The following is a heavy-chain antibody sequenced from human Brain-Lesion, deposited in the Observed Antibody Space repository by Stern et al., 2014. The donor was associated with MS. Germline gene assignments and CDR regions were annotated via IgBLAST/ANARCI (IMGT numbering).Heavy chain of an antibody. CDR1: GGSISSSNW. V-gene: IGHV4-4*02. D-gene: IGHD6-13*01. Sequence: VQLVESGPGLVKPSGTLSLTCAVSGGSISSSNWWSWVRQSPGKGLEWIGESDHSGSTIYNPSLKSRVPVSEDKSNNRFSLNLRSVPAADTAVYFCARFPASRPHVFDSWGQGTRVTVSS. J-gene: IGHJ4*02. CDR3: ARFPASRPHVFDS. CDR2: SDHSGST.